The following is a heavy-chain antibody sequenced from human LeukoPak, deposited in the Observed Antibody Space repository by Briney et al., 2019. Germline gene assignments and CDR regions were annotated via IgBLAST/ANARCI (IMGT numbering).Heavy chain of an antibody. Sequence: GGSLRLSCAASGFTFSSYAMSWVRQAPGKGLEWVSAISGSGGSTYYADSVKGRFTISRDNSKNTLYLQMNSLRAEDTALYYCAKRETYYSDSSGYYYYFDYWGQGTLVTVSS. CDR1: GFTFSSYA. D-gene: IGHD3-22*01. CDR2: ISGSGGST. J-gene: IGHJ4*02. V-gene: IGHV3-23*01. CDR3: AKRETYYSDSSGYYYYFDY.